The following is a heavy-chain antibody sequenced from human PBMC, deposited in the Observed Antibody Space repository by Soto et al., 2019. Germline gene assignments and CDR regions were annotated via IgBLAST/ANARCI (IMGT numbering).Heavy chain of an antibody. V-gene: IGHV3-30-3*01. Sequence: QVQLVESGGGVVQPGMSLRLSCAASGFTFRSYAMHWVRQAPGKGLEWVALISYDGSRKNYADSVKGRFTISRDDSKNTLFLQMNSLRAEDTAVYYCARARIWGYYFPLDHWGQGSLVTVSS. CDR3: ARARIWGYYFPLDH. CDR1: GFTFRSYA. J-gene: IGHJ5*02. D-gene: IGHD3-22*01. CDR2: ISYDGSRK.